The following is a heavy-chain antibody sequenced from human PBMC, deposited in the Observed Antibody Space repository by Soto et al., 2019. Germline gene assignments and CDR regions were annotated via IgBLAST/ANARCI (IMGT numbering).Heavy chain of an antibody. CDR2: TYYRSKWYN. D-gene: IGHD6-6*01. CDR3: AREVQLVPKYYYYYGMDV. J-gene: IGHJ6*02. CDR1: GDSVSSNSAA. V-gene: IGHV6-1*01. Sequence: KQSQTLSLTCAISGDSVSSNSAAWNWIRQSPSRGLEWLGRTYYRSKWYNDYAVSVKSRITINPDTSKNQFSLQLNSVTPEDTAVYYCAREVQLVPKYYYYYGMDVWGQGTTVTVSS.